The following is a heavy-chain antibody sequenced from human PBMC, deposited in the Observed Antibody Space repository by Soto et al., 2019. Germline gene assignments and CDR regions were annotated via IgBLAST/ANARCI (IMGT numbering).Heavy chain of an antibody. V-gene: IGHV4-39*01. D-gene: IGHD3-3*01. Sequence: KPSETLSLTCTVSGGSISSSSYYWGWISQPPGKGLEWIGSIYYSGSTYYNPSLKSRVTISVDTSKNQFSLKLSSVTAADTAVYYCARDSGGYDFWSGYYSYYGMDVWGQGTTVTVSS. CDR2: IYYSGST. CDR1: GGSISSSSYY. CDR3: ARDSGGYDFWSGYYSYYGMDV. J-gene: IGHJ6*02.